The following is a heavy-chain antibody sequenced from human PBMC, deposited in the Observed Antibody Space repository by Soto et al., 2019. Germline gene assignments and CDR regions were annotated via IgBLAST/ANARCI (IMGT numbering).Heavy chain of an antibody. V-gene: IGHV4-39*07. J-gene: IGHJ6*03. CDR2: IYYSGST. CDR1: GGSISSSSYY. CDR3: ARGAYYYFMEV. Sequence: SETLSLTCTVSGGSISSSSYYWGWIRQPPGKGLEWIGSIYYSGSTYYNPSLKSRVTISADTSRNQFSLKLSSVTAADTAVYYCARGAYYYFMEVWGKGTTVTVSS.